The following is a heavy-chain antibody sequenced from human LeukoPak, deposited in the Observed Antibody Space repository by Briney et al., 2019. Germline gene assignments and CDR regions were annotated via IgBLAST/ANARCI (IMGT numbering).Heavy chain of an antibody. CDR1: GYTFTSYA. Sequence: GASVKVSCKASGYTFTSYAMNWVRQAPGQGLEWMGGIIPIFGTANYAQKFQGRVTITADESTSTAYMELSSLRSEDTAVYYCARESIAVAGSVDYWGQGTLVTVSS. D-gene: IGHD6-19*01. J-gene: IGHJ4*02. CDR2: IIPIFGTA. V-gene: IGHV1-69*13. CDR3: ARESIAVAGSVDY.